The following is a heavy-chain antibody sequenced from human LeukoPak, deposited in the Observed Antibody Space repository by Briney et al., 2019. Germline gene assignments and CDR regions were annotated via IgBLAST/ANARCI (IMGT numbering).Heavy chain of an antibody. Sequence: ASVKVSCKASGYTFTSYGISWVRQAPGQGLEWMGWISAYNGNTNYAQKLQGRVTMTTDTSTSTAHMELRSLRSDDTAVYYCARDRSYHDAFDIWGQGTMVTVSS. D-gene: IGHD2-2*01. CDR2: ISAYNGNT. CDR1: GYTFTSYG. J-gene: IGHJ3*02. CDR3: ARDRSYHDAFDI. V-gene: IGHV1-18*01.